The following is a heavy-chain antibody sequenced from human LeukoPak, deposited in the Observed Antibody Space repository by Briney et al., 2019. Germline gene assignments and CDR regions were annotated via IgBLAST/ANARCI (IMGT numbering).Heavy chain of an antibody. CDR3: TRSLDR. Sequence: PGGSLRLSCAASGFTFSSYGMHWVRQAPGKGLEWVAVISYDGSNKYYADSVKGRFTISRDNSKNTLYLQMNSLRAEDTAVYYCTRSLDRWGQGTLVTVSS. V-gene: IGHV3-30*03. D-gene: IGHD2-2*03. J-gene: IGHJ4*02. CDR1: GFTFSSYG. CDR2: ISYDGSNK.